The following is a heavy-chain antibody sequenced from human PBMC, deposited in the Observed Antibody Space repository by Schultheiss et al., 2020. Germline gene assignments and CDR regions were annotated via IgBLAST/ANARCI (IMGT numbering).Heavy chain of an antibody. CDR1: GGSIRSYY. CDR3: ARHGDTTMISYPLDY. V-gene: IGHV4-59*08. J-gene: IGHJ4*02. D-gene: IGHD5-18*01. CDR2: IRGSGTT. Sequence: SETLSLTCTVSGGSIRSYYWSWIRQPPGRGLEWIAYIRGSGTTNYNPSLKSRLTISVDTSKNQFSLKLSSVTAADTAVYYCARHGDTTMISYPLDYWGQGTLVTGYS.